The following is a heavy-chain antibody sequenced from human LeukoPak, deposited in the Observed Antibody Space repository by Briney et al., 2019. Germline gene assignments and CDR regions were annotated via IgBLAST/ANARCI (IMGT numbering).Heavy chain of an antibody. Sequence: VQPGRSLTLSCAASGFTFSSYGMHWVRQAPGKGLEWVAVISHGGSNKYYTDSVKGRFTISRDNSENTLYLQMNSLRAEDTAVYYCAIIYGSGSYYLDYWGQGTLVTVSS. CDR2: ISHGGSNK. CDR3: AIIYGSGSYYLDY. J-gene: IGHJ4*02. CDR1: GFTFSSYG. D-gene: IGHD3-10*01. V-gene: IGHV3-30*03.